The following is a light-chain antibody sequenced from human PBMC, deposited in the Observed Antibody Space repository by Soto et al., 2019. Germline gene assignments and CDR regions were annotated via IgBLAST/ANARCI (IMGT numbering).Light chain of an antibody. Sequence: SALTQPASVSGSPGQSITISCTGTSSDVGGYNYVSWYQQHPGKAPKLMIYEVSNRPSGVSNRFSGSKSGNTASLTISGLQAEDEADYYCNSYTRSSTLDVFGTGTKVTVL. V-gene: IGLV2-14*01. J-gene: IGLJ1*01. CDR1: SSDVGGYNY. CDR2: EVS. CDR3: NSYTRSSTLDV.